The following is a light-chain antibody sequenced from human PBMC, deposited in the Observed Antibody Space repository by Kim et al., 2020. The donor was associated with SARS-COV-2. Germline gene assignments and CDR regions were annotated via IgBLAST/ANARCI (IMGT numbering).Light chain of an antibody. CDR2: AAS. CDR1: QGITNY. V-gene: IGKV1-27*01. Sequence: ASVGDRVTITCRASQGITNYLAWYQQKPGRVPKLRIYAASALQSGVPSRFSGSGSGTDFTLTISSLQPEDVATYYCQKYNSAPLTFGPGTKVDIK. CDR3: QKYNSAPLT. J-gene: IGKJ3*01.